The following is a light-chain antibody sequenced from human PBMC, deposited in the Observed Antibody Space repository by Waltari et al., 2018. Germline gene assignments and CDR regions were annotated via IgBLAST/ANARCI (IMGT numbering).Light chain of an antibody. CDR3: QTGGHGIWV. V-gene: IGLV4-69*01. CDR2: VHCDGSH. J-gene: IGLJ3*02. CDR1: SRHSRDV. Sequence: QLVPTQSPSASASPGAAVKLTCTLISRHSRDVSAWRPQQPAKVHRYLMKVHCDGSHSKGDEIPVRFSGSSSGARRYLPISSLTSADEADYYCQTGGHGIWVFGGGTKLTVL.